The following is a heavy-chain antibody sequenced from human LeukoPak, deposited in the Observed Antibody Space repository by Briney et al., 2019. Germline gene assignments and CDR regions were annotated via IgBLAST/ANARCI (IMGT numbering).Heavy chain of an antibody. CDR2: MNPNSGNT. D-gene: IGHD3-3*01. J-gene: IGHJ4*02. CDR3: ARSLRSYDFWSGYYTVFDY. CDR1: GYTFTSYD. V-gene: IGHV1-8*01. Sequence: ASVKVSCKASGYTFTSYDINWVRQATGQGLEWMGWMNPNSGNTGYAQKFQGRVTMTRNTSISTAYMELSSLRSEDTAVYYCARSLRSYDFWSGYYTVFDYWGQGTLVTVSS.